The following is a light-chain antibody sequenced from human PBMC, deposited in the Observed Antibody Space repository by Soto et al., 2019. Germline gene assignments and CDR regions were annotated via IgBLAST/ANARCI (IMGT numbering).Light chain of an antibody. J-gene: IGKJ4*01. CDR1: QSVSNS. Sequence: EIVLTQSPAILSLSPGERATLSCRASQSVSNSLAWYQQRPGQSPRPVIYDASSRATGIPARFSGSGSGTDFTLTISSLEAEDFAVYYCQQGSSWPRSFGGGTKVEIK. CDR2: DAS. CDR3: QQGSSWPRS. V-gene: IGKV3-11*01.